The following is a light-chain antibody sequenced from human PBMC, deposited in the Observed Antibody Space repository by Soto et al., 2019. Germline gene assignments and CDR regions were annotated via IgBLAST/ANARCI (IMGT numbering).Light chain of an antibody. J-gene: IGKJ1*01. CDR2: KAS. CDR3: QQYNSYWWT. Sequence: DIQMTQSPSTLSASVRDRVTITCRASQSISSWLAWYQQKPGKAPKVLIYKASSLESGVPSRFSGSGSGTEFTLTISSLQPDDFATYYCQQYNSYWWTFGQGTKVEIK. V-gene: IGKV1-5*03. CDR1: QSISSW.